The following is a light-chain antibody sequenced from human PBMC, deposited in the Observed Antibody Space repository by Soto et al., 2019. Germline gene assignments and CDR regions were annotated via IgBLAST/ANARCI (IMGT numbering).Light chain of an antibody. J-gene: IGLJ1*01. CDR2: DVS. CDR1: NSDVGGYNY. V-gene: IGLV2-14*01. CDR3: SSYTSISTWV. Sequence: QSALTQPASVSGSPGQSITISCTGTNSDVGGYNYVSWYQQHPGKAPKLMIYDVSNRPSGVSNRFSGSKSGNTASLTISGLQAEDEADYYCSSYTSISTWVFGTGTKVTVL.